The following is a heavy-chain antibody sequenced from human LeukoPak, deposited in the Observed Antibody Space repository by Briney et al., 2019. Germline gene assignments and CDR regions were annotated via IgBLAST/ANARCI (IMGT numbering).Heavy chain of an antibody. Sequence: GGSLRLSCTASGFTTHYWLNWVRQSPGKGLEWVANIGRDGRVQHYVDAVKGRFTISRDNAKNSLYLQMNSLRVEDTAVYYCAKAREFDYGSGSGSYYPYYFDLWGLGTLVTASS. CDR3: AKAREFDYGSGSGSYYPYYFDL. CDR2: IGRDGRVQ. J-gene: IGHJ4*02. V-gene: IGHV3-7*01. CDR1: GFTTHYW. D-gene: IGHD3-10*01.